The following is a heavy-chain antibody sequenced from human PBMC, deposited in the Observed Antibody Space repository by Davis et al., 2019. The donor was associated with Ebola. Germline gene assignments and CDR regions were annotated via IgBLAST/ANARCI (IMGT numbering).Heavy chain of an antibody. D-gene: IGHD2-2*01. J-gene: IGHJ6*02. CDR1: GGSFSGYY. CDR2: INHSGST. Sequence: MPGGSLRLSCAVYGGSFSGYYWSWIRQPPGKGLEWIGEINHSGSTNYNPSLKSRVTISVDTSKNQFSLKLSSVTAADTAVYYCAREGGIVVVPAAYYYYYGMDVWGQGTTVTVSS. V-gene: IGHV4-34*01. CDR3: AREGGIVVVPAAYYYYYGMDV.